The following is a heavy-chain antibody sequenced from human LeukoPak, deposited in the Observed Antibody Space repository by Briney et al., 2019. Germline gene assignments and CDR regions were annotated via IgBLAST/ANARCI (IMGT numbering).Heavy chain of an antibody. CDR1: GVTLSSCA. J-gene: IGHJ5*02. D-gene: IGHD3-9*01. CDR2: ITGSGGRT. V-gene: IGHV3-23*01. CDR3: AKNPSILRINWFDP. Sequence: GGSLRLSCAASGVTLSSCAMSWVRQAPGKGLEWMSSITGSGGRTYYADSVKGRFTISRDNSKNTVYLQMNSLRTEDTAVYYCAKNPSILRINWFDPWGQGTLVTVSS.